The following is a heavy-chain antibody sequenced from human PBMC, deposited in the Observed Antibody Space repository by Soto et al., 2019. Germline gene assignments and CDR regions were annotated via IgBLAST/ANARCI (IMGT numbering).Heavy chain of an antibody. D-gene: IGHD1-1*01. J-gene: IGHJ4*02. CDR2: IKSQSDGGTT. Sequence: PWGSLRLSCAASGFTFSEAWMSWVRQAPGKGLEWLGRIKSQSDGGTTDYAAPVKGRFTISRDDSKNTLYLHMSSLKIDDTAVYFCTAGTFWGQGAQVTVSS. CDR1: GFTFSEAW. V-gene: IGHV3-15*01. CDR3: TAGTF.